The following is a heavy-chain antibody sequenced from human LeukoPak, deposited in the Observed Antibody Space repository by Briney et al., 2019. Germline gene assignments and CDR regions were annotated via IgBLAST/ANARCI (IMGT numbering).Heavy chain of an antibody. CDR2: IYSGGST. CDR1: GFTVSSNY. CDR3: ARATCGGDCPSGY. Sequence: GGSLRLSCAASGFTVSSNYMSWVRQAPGKGLEWVSVIYSGGSTYYADSVKGRFTISRDNSKNTLYLQMNSLRAEDTAVYYCARATCGGDCPSGYWGQGTLVTVSS. D-gene: IGHD2-21*02. V-gene: IGHV3-53*01. J-gene: IGHJ4*02.